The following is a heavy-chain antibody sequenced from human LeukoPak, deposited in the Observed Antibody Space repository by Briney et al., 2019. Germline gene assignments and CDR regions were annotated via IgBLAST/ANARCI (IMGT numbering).Heavy chain of an antibody. J-gene: IGHJ4*02. D-gene: IGHD2-2*01. Sequence: VASVKVSCKASGYTFTSYGISWVRQAPGQGLEWMGWISAYNGNTNYAQKLQGRVTMTTDTSTSTAYMEMRSLRSDDTAVYYCARVGYCSSTSCYPFFDYWGQGTLVTVSS. CDR3: ARVGYCSSTSCYPFFDY. CDR1: GYTFTSYG. V-gene: IGHV1-18*01. CDR2: ISAYNGNT.